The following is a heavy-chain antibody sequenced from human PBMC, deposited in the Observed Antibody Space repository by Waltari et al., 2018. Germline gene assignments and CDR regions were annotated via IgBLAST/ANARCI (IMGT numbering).Heavy chain of an antibody. CDR2: VHGSGRT. Sequence: QLQLEESSPGLVRPSETLSVTCAVSGDSVNSSYLWNWVRQAPGKGLEWIGQVHGSGRTNYNPSFASRVTVSLDTSNNQVSLKLTSATAADTAVYYCARDRGRGLYLDSWGPGTLVTVSP. CDR1: GDSVNSSYL. J-gene: IGHJ4*02. CDR3: ARDRGRGLYLDS. V-gene: IGHV4-4*02. D-gene: IGHD2-15*01.